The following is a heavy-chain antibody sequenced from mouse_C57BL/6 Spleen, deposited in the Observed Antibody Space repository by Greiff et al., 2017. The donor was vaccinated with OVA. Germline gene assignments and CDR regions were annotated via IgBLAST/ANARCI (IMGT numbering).Heavy chain of an antibody. V-gene: IGHV1-82*01. CDR2: IYPGDGDT. CDR1: GYAFSSSW. Sequence: VQLQQSGPELVKPGASVKISCKASGYAFSSSWMNWVKQRPGKGLEWIGRIYPGDGDTNYNGKFKGKATLTADKSSSTAYMQLSSLTSEDSAVYFCAGPNVLYDGYYETFDYWGQGTTLTVSS. CDR3: AGPNVLYDGYYETFDY. J-gene: IGHJ2*01. D-gene: IGHD2-3*01.